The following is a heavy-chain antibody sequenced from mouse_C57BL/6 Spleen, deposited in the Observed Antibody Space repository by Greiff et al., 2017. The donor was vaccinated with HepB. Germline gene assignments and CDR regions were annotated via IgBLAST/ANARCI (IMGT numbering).Heavy chain of an antibody. D-gene: IGHD2-2*01. CDR1: GYTFTEYT. Sequence: VQLQQSGAELVKPGASVKLSCKASGYTFTEYTIHWVKQRSGQGLEWIGWFYPGSGSIKYNEKFKDKATLTADKSSSTVYMELSRLTSEDSAVYFCARHEVEGEGYDDGPSWFAYWGQGTLVTVSA. CDR3: ARHEVEGEGYDDGPSWFAY. CDR2: FYPGSGSI. J-gene: IGHJ3*01. V-gene: IGHV1-62-2*01.